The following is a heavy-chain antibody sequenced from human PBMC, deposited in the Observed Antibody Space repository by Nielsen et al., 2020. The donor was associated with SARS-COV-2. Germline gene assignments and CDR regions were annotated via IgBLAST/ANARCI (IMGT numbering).Heavy chain of an antibody. J-gene: IGHJ3*01. D-gene: IGHD3-16*01. CDR2: ISGSGGRT. CDR3: ARDWGRAFDV. V-gene: IGHV3-23*01. CDR1: GFTFRDSG. Sequence: GEPLKISCAASGFTFRDSGMSWFRQAPGTGRRGLARVSAISGSGGRTFYADSVKGRFTISRDNAKNSLYLQMNSLRAEDTAIYYCARDWGRAFDVWSQGTMVTVSS.